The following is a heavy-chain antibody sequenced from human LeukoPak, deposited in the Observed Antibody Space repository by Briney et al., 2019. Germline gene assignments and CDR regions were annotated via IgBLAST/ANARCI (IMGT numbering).Heavy chain of an antibody. J-gene: IGHJ4*02. D-gene: IGHD3-22*01. V-gene: IGHV1-18*01. CDR3: ARDHEDYYDSSGYYTF. CDR1: GYTFTSYG. Sequence: ASVKVSCKASGYTFTSYGISWVRQAPGQGVEWMGWISAYNGNTNYAQKLQGRVTMTTDTSTSTAYMELRSLRSDDTAVYYCARDHEDYYDSSGYYTFWGQGTLVTVSS. CDR2: ISAYNGNT.